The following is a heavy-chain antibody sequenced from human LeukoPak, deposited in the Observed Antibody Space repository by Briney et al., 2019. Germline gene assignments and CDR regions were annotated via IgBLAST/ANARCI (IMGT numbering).Heavy chain of an antibody. V-gene: IGHV4-4*07. D-gene: IGHD6-19*01. J-gene: IGHJ5*02. Sequence: PSETLSLTCAVYGGSFSSYYWSWIRQPAGKGLEWIGRIYTSGSTNYNPSLKSRVTMSVDTSKNQFSLKLSSVTAADTAVYYCARDLGAVAGTGNWFDPWGQGTLVTVSS. CDR2: IYTSGST. CDR1: GGSFSSYY. CDR3: ARDLGAVAGTGNWFDP.